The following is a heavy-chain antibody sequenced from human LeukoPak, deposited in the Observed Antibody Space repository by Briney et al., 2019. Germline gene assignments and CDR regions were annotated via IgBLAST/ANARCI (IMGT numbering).Heavy chain of an antibody. D-gene: IGHD5-18*01. J-gene: IGHJ4*02. Sequence: PSGTLSLTCTFSGGSISSYHWNWIRQTPGKGLEWIGYMYYTGVSNYNPPLKSRVAISVDSSKNQFSLKVTSVTAADTAIYYCTTIKRGDIFGYFDFWGQGALVTVSS. CDR1: GGSISSYH. CDR3: TTIKRGDIFGYFDF. CDR2: MYYTGVS. V-gene: IGHV4-59*01.